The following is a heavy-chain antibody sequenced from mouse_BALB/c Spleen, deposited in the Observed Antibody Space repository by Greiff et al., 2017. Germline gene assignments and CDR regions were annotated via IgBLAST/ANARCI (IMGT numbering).Heavy chain of an antibody. CDR3: ARGGYDYYYAMDY. D-gene: IGHD2-4*01. CDR1: GFNIKDTY. CDR2: IDPANGNT. Sequence: VQLQQSGAELVRSGASVKLSCTASGFNIKDTYMHWVKQRPEQGLEWIGRIDPANGNTKYDPKFQGKATITADTSSNTAYLQLSSLTSEDTAVYYCARGGYDYYYAMDYWGQGTSVTVSS. V-gene: IGHV14-3*02. J-gene: IGHJ4*01.